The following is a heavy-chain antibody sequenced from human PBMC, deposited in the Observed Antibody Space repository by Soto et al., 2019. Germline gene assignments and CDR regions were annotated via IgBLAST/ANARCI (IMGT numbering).Heavy chain of an antibody. CDR1: GFTFSSYW. CDR3: ARDPNWAPLGDPKFDY. CDR2: IKQDGSEK. V-gene: IGHV3-7*01. J-gene: IGHJ4*02. D-gene: IGHD4-17*01. Sequence: LRLSCAASGFTFSSYWMSWVRQAPGKGLEWVANIKQDGSEKYYVDSVKGRFTISRDNAKNSLYLQMNSLRAEDTAVYYCARDPNWAPLGDPKFDYWGQGTLVTVSS.